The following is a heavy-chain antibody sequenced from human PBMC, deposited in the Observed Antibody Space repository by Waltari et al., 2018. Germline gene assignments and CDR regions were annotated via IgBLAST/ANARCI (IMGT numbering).Heavy chain of an antibody. V-gene: IGHV1-3*01. CDR1: GYTFTSYS. CDR3: AREEGFGELSPSGFDY. D-gene: IGHD3-10*01. CDR2: INAGNGNT. Sequence: QVQLVQSGAEVKKPGASVTVSCKASGYTFTSYSMHWVRQAPGQRLEWMGWINAGNGNTKYSQKFQGRVTITRDTSASTAYMELSSLRSEDTAVYYCAREEGFGELSPSGFDYWGQGTLVTVSS. J-gene: IGHJ4*02.